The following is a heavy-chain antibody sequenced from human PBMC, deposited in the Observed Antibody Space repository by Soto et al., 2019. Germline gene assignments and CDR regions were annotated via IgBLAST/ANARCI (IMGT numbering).Heavy chain of an antibody. CDR1: GDSISSTNHY. CDR2: IYYSGNT. V-gene: IGHV4-39*01. J-gene: IGHJ6*02. CDR3: ARQPLVRGVLSDMDV. D-gene: IGHD3-10*01. Sequence: SETLSLTCIVSGDSISSTNHYWGWIRQPPGTGLEWIGSIYYSGNTDYNPSLKSRVTISVDTSKKQISLKLGSVSATDTAVYFWARQPLVRGVLSDMDVWGQGTTGSVSS.